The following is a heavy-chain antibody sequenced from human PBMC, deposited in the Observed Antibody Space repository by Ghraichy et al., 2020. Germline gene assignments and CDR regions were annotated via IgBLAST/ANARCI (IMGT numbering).Heavy chain of an antibody. D-gene: IGHD4-17*01. CDR3: ARTFTVTTFWYFEL. Sequence: SETLSLTCTVSGGSISSYYWSWIRKPPGKGLEWIGYIYYSGSTNYNPSLKSRVTISVDTSKNQFSLKLSSVTAADTAVYYCARTFTVTTFWYFELWGRGTLVTVSS. CDR2: IYYSGST. CDR1: GGSISSYY. V-gene: IGHV4-59*01. J-gene: IGHJ2*01.